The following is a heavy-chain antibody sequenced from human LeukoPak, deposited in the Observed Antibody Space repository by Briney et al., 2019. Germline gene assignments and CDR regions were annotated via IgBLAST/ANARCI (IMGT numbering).Heavy chain of an antibody. CDR1: GFTFDDYA. V-gene: IGHV3-9*01. J-gene: IGHJ4*02. CDR2: ISWNSGSI. D-gene: IGHD5-24*01. Sequence: GRSLRLSCAASGFTFDDYAMHWVRQAPGKGLEWVSGISWNSGSIGYADSVKGRFTISRDNAKNSLYLQMNSLRVEDTAVYFCVRDGYNQNRFDYWGQGTLITVSS. CDR3: VRDGYNQNRFDY.